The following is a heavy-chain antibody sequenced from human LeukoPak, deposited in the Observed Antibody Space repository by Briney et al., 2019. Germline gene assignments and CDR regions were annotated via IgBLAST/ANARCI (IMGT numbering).Heavy chain of an antibody. J-gene: IGHJ4*02. Sequence: GGSLRLSCAASGFTFNIYSMNWARRAPGKGLGWISYITASSNTIYYADSVKGRFTISRDNAKNSLYLQMNSLRAEDTAVYYCATSNGHLDNWGQGTLVTVSS. CDR3: ATSNGHLDN. V-gene: IGHV3-48*01. D-gene: IGHD2/OR15-2a*01. CDR1: GFTFNIYS. CDR2: ITASSNTI.